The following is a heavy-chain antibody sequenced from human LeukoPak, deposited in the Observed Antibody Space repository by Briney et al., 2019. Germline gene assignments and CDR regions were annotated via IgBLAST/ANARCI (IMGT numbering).Heavy chain of an antibody. D-gene: IGHD5-12*01. CDR1: GFTFSSYG. J-gene: IGHJ4*02. CDR2: IWYDGNNK. CDR3: ARSESGYDPVDY. Sequence: GGSLRLSCAASGFTFSSYGMHWVRQAPGKGLEWVAVIWYDGNNKYYADSVKGRFTISRDSSKNTLYLQMNSVRAEDTAVYYCARSESGYDPVDYWGQGTLVTVSS. V-gene: IGHV3-33*01.